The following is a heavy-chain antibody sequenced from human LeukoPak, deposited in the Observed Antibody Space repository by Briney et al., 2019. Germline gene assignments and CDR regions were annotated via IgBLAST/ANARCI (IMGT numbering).Heavy chain of an antibody. Sequence: SETLSLTCTVSGGSISSGGYYWSWIRQHPGKGLEWIGYIYYSGSTYYNSSLKSRVTISVDTSKNQFSLKLSSVTAADTAVYYCAREPYDILTGYYNPSGMDVWGQGTTVTVSS. CDR1: GGSISSGGYY. CDR2: IYYSGST. J-gene: IGHJ6*02. D-gene: IGHD3-9*01. CDR3: AREPYDILTGYYNPSGMDV. V-gene: IGHV4-31*03.